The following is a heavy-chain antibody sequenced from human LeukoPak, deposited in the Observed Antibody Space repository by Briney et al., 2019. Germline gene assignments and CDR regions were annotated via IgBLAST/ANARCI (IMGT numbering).Heavy chain of an antibody. Sequence: SVKVSCKASGGTFSSYAISWVRQAPGQGLEWMGGIIPIFGTANYAQKFQGRVTITTDEFTSTAYMELSSLRSEDTAVYYCARGTGYCSSTSCYVHWGQGTLVTVSS. CDR3: ARGTGYCSSTSCYVH. J-gene: IGHJ4*02. CDR2: IIPIFGTA. CDR1: GGTFSSYA. D-gene: IGHD2-2*01. V-gene: IGHV1-69*05.